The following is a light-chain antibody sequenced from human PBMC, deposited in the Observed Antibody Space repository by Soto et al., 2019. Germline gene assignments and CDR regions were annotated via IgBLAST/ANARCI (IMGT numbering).Light chain of an antibody. CDR3: QTWGTGTVV. V-gene: IGLV4-69*01. CDR2: LSSDGSH. J-gene: IGLJ2*01. Sequence: QPVLTQSPSASASLGASVKLTCTLSSGHSSYAIAWHQQQPEKGPRSLMKLSSDGSHSKGDGIPDRFSGSSSGAERYLTISSLQSEDEAVYYCQTWGTGTVVFGGGTKLTVL. CDR1: SGHSSYA.